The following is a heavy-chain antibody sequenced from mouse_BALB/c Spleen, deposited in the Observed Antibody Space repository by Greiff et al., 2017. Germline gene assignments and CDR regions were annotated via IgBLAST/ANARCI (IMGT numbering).Heavy chain of an antibody. D-gene: IGHD1-1*01. CDR2: IDPENGDT. J-gene: IGHJ3*01. CDR1: GFNIKDYY. CDR3: KGDYYGSSPSWFAD. V-gene: IGHV14-4*02. Sequence: VQLKQSGAELVRPGASVKLSCTASGFNIKDYYMHWVKQRPEQGLEWIGWIDPENGDTEYAPKFQGKATMTADTSSNTAYLQLSSLTSEDTAVYYCKGDYYGSSPSWFADWGQGTPVTVSA.